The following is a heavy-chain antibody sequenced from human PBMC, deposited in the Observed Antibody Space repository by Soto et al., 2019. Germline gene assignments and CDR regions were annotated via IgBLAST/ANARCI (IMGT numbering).Heavy chain of an antibody. CDR3: VLDCSSSPWYVGY. V-gene: IGHV1-18*01. CDR2: ISVSKGNT. D-gene: IGHD2-2*01. Sequence: QIQLVQSGGEVKKPGASVKVSCKTSGYTFTNYGISWLRQAPGQGLEWMGWISVSKGNTNYAQKVQGRLTMTTDTSTSTGYMALRSLRSDDTAVYYCVLDCSSSPWYVGYWGQGTLVIVSS. J-gene: IGHJ4*02. CDR1: GYTFTNYG.